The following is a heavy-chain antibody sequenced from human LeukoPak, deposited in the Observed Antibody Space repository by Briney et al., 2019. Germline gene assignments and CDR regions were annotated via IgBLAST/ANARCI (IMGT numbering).Heavy chain of an antibody. CDR2: IDPNSGGT. CDR1: GYTFIDYY. Sequence: ASVKVSCKASGYTFIDYYIHWVRQAPGQGLEWMGWIDPNSGGTNYGQKFQGRVTMTRDTSISTAYMELSRLISDETAVYYRARIRYYYGSGSYSLGYWGQGTLVTVSS. D-gene: IGHD3-10*01. CDR3: ARIRYYYGSGSYSLGY. J-gene: IGHJ4*02. V-gene: IGHV1-2*02.